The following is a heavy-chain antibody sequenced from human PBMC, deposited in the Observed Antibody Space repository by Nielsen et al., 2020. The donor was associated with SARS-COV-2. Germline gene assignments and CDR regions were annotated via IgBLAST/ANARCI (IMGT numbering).Heavy chain of an antibody. CDR3: AKISGSQRHYFDF. CDR2: IGTTGDKT. CDR1: GFSFSSYA. D-gene: IGHD1-26*01. Sequence: GESLKISCAASGFSFSSYAMTWVRQAPGKGLEWVSSIGTTGDKTFYADSVKGRFTIPRDNSKNTLYLQLNSLRAEDTAVFYCAKISGSQRHYFDFWGQGALVTVSS. V-gene: IGHV3-23*01. J-gene: IGHJ4*02.